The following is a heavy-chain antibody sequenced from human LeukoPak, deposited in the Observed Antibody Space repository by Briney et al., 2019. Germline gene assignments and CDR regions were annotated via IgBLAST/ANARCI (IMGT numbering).Heavy chain of an antibody. Sequence: ASVKVSCKASGYTFTAYYLHWVRQAPGQGLEWMGWIDPNSGNTGYAQKFQGRVTMTRNTSISTAYMELSSLRSEDTAVYYCARRTRRSWFDPWGQGTLVTVSS. D-gene: IGHD1-14*01. V-gene: IGHV1-8*02. CDR3: ARRTRRSWFDP. CDR2: IDPNSGNT. J-gene: IGHJ5*02. CDR1: GYTFTAYY.